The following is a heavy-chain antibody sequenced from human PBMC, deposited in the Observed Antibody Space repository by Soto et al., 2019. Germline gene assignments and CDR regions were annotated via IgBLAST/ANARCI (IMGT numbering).Heavy chain of an antibody. CDR2: IKSKTDGGTT. V-gene: IGHV3-15*07. D-gene: IGHD3-3*01. Sequence: EVQLVESGGGLVKPGGSLRLSCAASGCTFNNAWMNWVRQAPGKGLEWAGHIKSKTDGGTTDYAAPVKGRFTISRDDSKNTLYLQIDSLKTEATAVYYCTTAYYAFWSGYAFDYWGQGTLVTVSS. CDR1: GCTFNNAW. J-gene: IGHJ4*02. CDR3: TTAYYAFWSGYAFDY.